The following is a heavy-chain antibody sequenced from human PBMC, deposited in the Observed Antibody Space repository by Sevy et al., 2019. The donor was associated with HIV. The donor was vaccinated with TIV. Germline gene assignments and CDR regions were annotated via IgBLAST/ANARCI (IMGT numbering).Heavy chain of an antibody. Sequence: GGSLRLSCAASGFTFSSYAMHWVRQAPGEGLEWVAVISYDGSNKYYADSVKGRFTISRDNSKNTLYLQMNSLRAEDTAVYYCARDQLITMIVVVPAGAFDIWGQGTMVTVSS. J-gene: IGHJ3*02. D-gene: IGHD3-22*01. CDR3: ARDQLITMIVVVPAGAFDI. CDR2: ISYDGSNK. V-gene: IGHV3-30-3*01. CDR1: GFTFSSYA.